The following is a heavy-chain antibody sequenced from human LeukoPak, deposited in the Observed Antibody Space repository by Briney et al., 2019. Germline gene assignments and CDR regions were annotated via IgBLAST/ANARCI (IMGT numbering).Heavy chain of an antibody. V-gene: IGHV3-30*02. D-gene: IGHD2-2*03. Sequence: GGSLRLSCAALGLTFSTIGLHWVRRVPAKGLGGVDFIRFDGGNKYYADSVKGRFTISRDNSKNTLYLQMNSLRAEDTAVYYCAKDGGYCSSTSSYPNSEYFDYWGQGTLVTVSS. CDR2: IRFDGGNK. CDR1: GLTFSTIG. CDR3: AKDGGYCSSTSSYPNSEYFDY. J-gene: IGHJ4*02.